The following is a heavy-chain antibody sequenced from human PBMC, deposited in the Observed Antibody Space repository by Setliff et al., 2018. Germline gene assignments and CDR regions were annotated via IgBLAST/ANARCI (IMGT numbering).Heavy chain of an antibody. D-gene: IGHD3-3*01. CDR3: ASDGQGNYNFWSGSYYYYGMDV. CDR2: ISAYNGNT. J-gene: IGHJ6*02. CDR1: GYTFTGYY. V-gene: IGHV1-18*04. Sequence: ASVKVSCKASGYTFTGYYMYWVRQAPGQGLEWMGWISAYNGNTNYAQKLQGRVTMTTDTSTSTAYMELRSLRSDDTAVYYCASDGQGNYNFWSGSYYYYGMDVWGQGTTVTVSS.